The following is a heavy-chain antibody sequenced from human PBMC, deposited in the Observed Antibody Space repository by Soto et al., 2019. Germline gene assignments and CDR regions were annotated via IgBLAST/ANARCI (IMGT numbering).Heavy chain of an antibody. V-gene: IGHV3-23*01. D-gene: IGHD3-16*01. Sequence: EVQLLESGGGLAQPGGSLTLSCAASGFTFSSYAMHWVRQAPGRGLEWVSTISGSGTNIYYADSVQGRFIISRDNSQNTLFLQMSSLRVEDAAKYYCAKDALGGASDYWGQGTQVTVSS. CDR2: ISGSGTNI. J-gene: IGHJ4*02. CDR1: GFTFSSYA. CDR3: AKDALGGASDY.